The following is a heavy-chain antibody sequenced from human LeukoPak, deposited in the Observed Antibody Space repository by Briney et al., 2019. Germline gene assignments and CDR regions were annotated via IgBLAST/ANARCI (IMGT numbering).Heavy chain of an antibody. CDR3: ARDFRATVVTAGPDY. CDR2: ISYDGSNK. CDR1: GFTFSSYA. D-gene: IGHD4-23*01. Sequence: PGGSLRLSCAASGFTFSSYAMHWVRQAPGKGLEGVAVISYDGSNKYYADSVKGRFTISRDNSKNTLYLQMNSLRTEDTAVYYCARDFRATVVTAGPDYWGQGTLVTVSS. V-gene: IGHV3-30-3*01. J-gene: IGHJ4*02.